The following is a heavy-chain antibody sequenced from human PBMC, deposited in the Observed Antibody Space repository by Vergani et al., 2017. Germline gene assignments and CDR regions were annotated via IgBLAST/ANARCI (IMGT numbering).Heavy chain of an antibody. Sequence: VQLVESGGGLVKPGGSLRLSCAASGFTFSSFSMNWVRQAPGEGLEWVSSISTGGTYVYYADSMKGRFTISRDNAKNSLYLQMHSLRVEDTAVYYCARDLRYGDYWGQGTLVTVSS. J-gene: IGHJ4*02. CDR3: ARDLRYGDY. D-gene: IGHD1-1*01. CDR2: ISTGGTYV. CDR1: GFTFSSFS. V-gene: IGHV3-21*01.